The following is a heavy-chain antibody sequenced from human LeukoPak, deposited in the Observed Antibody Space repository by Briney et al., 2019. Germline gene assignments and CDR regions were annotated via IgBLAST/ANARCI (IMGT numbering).Heavy chain of an antibody. CDR3: ARDPSDYGDYVEDDY. V-gene: IGHV3-21*01. D-gene: IGHD4-17*01. CDR1: GFTFSSYS. J-gene: IGHJ4*02. Sequence: GGSLRLSSAASGFTFSSYSMNWVRQAPGKGLEWVSSISSSSSYIYYADSVKGRFTISRDNAKNSLYLQMNSLRAEDTAVYYCARDPSDYGDYVEDDYWGQGTLVAVSS. CDR2: ISSSSSYI.